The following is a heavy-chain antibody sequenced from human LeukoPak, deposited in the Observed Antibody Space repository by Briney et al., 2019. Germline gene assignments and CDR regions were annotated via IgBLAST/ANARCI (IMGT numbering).Heavy chain of an antibody. J-gene: IGHJ4*02. CDR2: MDYSESS. V-gene: IGHV4-39*07. D-gene: IGHD3-22*01. CDR1: GGSIRSSSYY. CDR3: ARDKGYDSSGYYQPYFDY. Sequence: SETLSLTCTVSGGSIRSSSYYRAWIRQPPGKGLEWIGSMDYSESSDYNPSLKSRVTISVDTSKNQFSLKLSSVTAADTAVYYCARDKGYDSSGYYQPYFDYWGQGTLVTVSS.